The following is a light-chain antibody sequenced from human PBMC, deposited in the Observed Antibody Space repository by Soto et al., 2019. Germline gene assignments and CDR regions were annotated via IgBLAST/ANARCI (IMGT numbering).Light chain of an antibody. Sequence: DIQMTQSPSSLPASVGDRVTITCRASLAIGDSLSWFQQKPGKPPTLLIYGKVALQQGVPPRFSGSRSDTDFPLTINRLQHEAFATYYCQRTYNLPRTFGQGTKVDIK. CDR2: GKV. J-gene: IGKJ1*01. CDR3: QRTYNLPRT. V-gene: IGKV1-39*01. CDR1: LAIGDS.